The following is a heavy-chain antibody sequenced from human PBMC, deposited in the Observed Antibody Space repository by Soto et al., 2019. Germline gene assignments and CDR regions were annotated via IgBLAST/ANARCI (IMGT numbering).Heavy chain of an antibody. D-gene: IGHD6-6*01. CDR3: ARGGVYSTSSLPRFYYYAMDV. CDR2: IKQDGSEK. CDR1: GFTFSNYW. V-gene: IGHV3-7*01. Sequence: GGSLRLSCAASGFTFSNYWMTWVRQAPGKGLEWVASIKQDGSEKSYVDSVEGRFTISRDNAKNSLYLQMDSLRVGDTAVYYCARGGVYSTSSLPRFYYYAMDVWGQGTTVTVSS. J-gene: IGHJ6*02.